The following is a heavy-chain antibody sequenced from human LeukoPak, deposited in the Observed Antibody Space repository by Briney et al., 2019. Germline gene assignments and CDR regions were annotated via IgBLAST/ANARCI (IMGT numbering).Heavy chain of an antibody. Sequence: GGSLRLSCAASGFTFSDYWMHWVRQAPGKGLVWVSRINSDGSSTIYADSVKGRFTIPRDNAKNTLYLQMNSLRAEDTAVYFCARDRSSAAADYWGQGTLVTVSS. J-gene: IGHJ4*02. V-gene: IGHV3-74*01. CDR2: INSDGSST. D-gene: IGHD6-13*01. CDR3: ARDRSSAAADY. CDR1: GFTFSDYW.